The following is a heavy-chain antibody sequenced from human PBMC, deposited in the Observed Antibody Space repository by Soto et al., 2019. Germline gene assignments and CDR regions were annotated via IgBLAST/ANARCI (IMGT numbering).Heavy chain of an antibody. D-gene: IGHD3-16*01. CDR2: IYYSGNT. CDR3: ASGGDIRYARN. CDR1: GGSISSGYYY. J-gene: IGHJ4*02. V-gene: IGHV4-30-4*01. Sequence: SETLSLTCSVSGGSISSGYYYWSWIRQPPGKGLEWIGNIYYSGNTYYNPSLKSRLIISIDTSKNQFSLKLGSVTAADTAVYYCASGGDIRYARNWGQVTMVTVSS.